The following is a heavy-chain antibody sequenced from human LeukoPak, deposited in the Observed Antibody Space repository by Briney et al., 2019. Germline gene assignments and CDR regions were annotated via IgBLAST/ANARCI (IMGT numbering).Heavy chain of an antibody. Sequence: PGGSLRLSCAASGFTVSSNYMSWVRQAPGKGLEWVSDIYSGGSTYYADSVKGRFTISRDNSKNTLYLQMNSLRAEDTAVYYCARSIAAAEDYYYYYMDVWGKGTTVTISS. J-gene: IGHJ6*03. V-gene: IGHV3-66*01. D-gene: IGHD6-13*01. CDR1: GFTVSSNY. CDR3: ARSIAAAEDYYYYYMDV. CDR2: IYSGGST.